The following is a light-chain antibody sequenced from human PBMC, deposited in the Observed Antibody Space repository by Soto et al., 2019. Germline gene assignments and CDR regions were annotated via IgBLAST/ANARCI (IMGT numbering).Light chain of an antibody. CDR2: DAS. CDR1: HSISGW. Sequence: DIQMTQSPSTLSASVGDRVTIICRASHSISGWLAWYQQKPGKAPKVLIYDASRLESGVPSRFSGSGSGTEFPLTISTLQPDEFAPYYCQQYNTYPLAFGQGTRLEIK. V-gene: IGKV1-5*02. J-gene: IGKJ5*01. CDR3: QQYNTYPLA.